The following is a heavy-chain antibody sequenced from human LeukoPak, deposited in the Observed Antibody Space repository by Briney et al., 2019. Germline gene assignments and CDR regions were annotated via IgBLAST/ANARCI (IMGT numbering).Heavy chain of an antibody. D-gene: IGHD3-3*01. Sequence: SETLSLTCTVSGGSISGSSYYWGWIRQPPGKGLEWIGSIYDTGSTFYNPSLKSRVIISVDTSKNQFSLKLSSVTAADTAVYYCQSRFLEWLLDYWGQGTLVTVSS. CDR2: IYDTGST. CDR1: GGSISGSSYY. J-gene: IGHJ4*02. V-gene: IGHV4-39*01. CDR3: QSRFLEWLLDY.